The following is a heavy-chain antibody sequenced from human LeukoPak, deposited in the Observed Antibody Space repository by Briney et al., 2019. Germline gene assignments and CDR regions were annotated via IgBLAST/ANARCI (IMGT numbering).Heavy chain of an antibody. Sequence: PSETLSPTCTVSGYSISSGYYWGWIRQPPGKGLEWIGYIYYSGSTNYNPSLKSRVTISVDTSKNQFSLQLTSVTAADTAVYYCARTRYFSGWYEVTLPYYFDYWGQGTLVTVSS. CDR2: IYYSGST. CDR1: GYSISSGYY. D-gene: IGHD6-19*01. J-gene: IGHJ4*02. V-gene: IGHV4-61*01. CDR3: ARTRYFSGWYEVTLPYYFDY.